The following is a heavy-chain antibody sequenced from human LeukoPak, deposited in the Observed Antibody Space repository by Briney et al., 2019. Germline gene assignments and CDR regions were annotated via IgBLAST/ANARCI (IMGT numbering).Heavy chain of an antibody. CDR1: GFTFSTYV. V-gene: IGHV3-64D*06. J-gene: IGHJ4*02. CDR3: VRGTGY. Sequence: GGSLRLSCSVSGFTFSTYVMHWVRQAQGKGLEYVSPISSNGDNTYYAYSVKGRFTTSRDNSKNTLYLQMSSLRADGTAVYYCVRGTGYWGQGTLVTVSS. CDR2: ISSNGDNT.